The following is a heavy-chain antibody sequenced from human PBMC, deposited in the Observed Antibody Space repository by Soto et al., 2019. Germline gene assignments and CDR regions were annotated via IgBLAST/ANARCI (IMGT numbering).Heavy chain of an antibody. J-gene: IGHJ4*02. D-gene: IGHD3-3*01. CDR1: GGYISSGGYY. CDR2: IFHSGST. CDR3: ARGIFGVIILAPFDY. V-gene: IGHV4-31*03. Sequence: SETLSLTCTVSGGYISSGGYYWSWIRQHPGKGLEWIGYIFHSGSTYYNPSLKGRVTMSVDTSKNQFSLKLSSVTAADTAVYYCARGIFGVIILAPFDYWGQGTPVTVSS.